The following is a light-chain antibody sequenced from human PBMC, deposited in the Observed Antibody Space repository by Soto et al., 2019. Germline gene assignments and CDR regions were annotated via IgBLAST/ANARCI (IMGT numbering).Light chain of an antibody. CDR2: GNS. J-gene: IGLJ1*01. CDR1: SSNIGAGYD. Sequence: QTVVTQPPLVSGAPGQRITISCTGSSSNIGAGYDVHWYQQLPGTAPKLLIYGNSNRPSGVPDRFSGSKSGTSASLAITGLQAEDEADYYCQSYDSSLSGSNVFGTGTKVTVL. CDR3: QSYDSSLSGSNV. V-gene: IGLV1-40*01.